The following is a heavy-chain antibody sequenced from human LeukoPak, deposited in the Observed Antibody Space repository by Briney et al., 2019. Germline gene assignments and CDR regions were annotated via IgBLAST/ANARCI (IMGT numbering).Heavy chain of an antibody. J-gene: IGHJ4*02. CDR2: ISSSSTI. CDR3: ARVLHKRNYDSSTYYGY. CDR1: GFTFSSYS. V-gene: IGHV3-48*01. Sequence: GGSLRLSCAASGFTFSSYSMNWVRQAPGKGLEWVSYISSSSTIYYADSVKGRFTISRDNAKNSLYLQMNSLRAEDTAVYYCARVLHKRNYDSSTYYGYWGQGTLVTVSS. D-gene: IGHD3-22*01.